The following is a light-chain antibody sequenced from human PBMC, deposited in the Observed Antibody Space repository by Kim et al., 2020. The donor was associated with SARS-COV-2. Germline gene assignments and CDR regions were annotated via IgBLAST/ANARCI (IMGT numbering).Light chain of an antibody. CDR1: NIGTKS. J-gene: IGLJ2*01. CDR2: YDM. Sequence: SYELTQPPSVSVAPGKTARITCGGNNIGTKSVHWYQQRPGQAPVLVISYDMDRPSGIPERISGSNSGNTATLTISRVEAGDEADYYCQVWDSSDDHHVVF. CDR3: QVWDSSDDHHVV. V-gene: IGLV3-21*04.